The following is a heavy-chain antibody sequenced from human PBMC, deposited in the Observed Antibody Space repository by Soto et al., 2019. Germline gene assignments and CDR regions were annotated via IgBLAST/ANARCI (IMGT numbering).Heavy chain of an antibody. CDR2: ISGSGGST. D-gene: IGHD3-10*01. V-gene: IGHV3-23*01. Sequence: PGGSLRLSCAASGFTFGNYAVTWVRQAPGKGLEWVSTISGSGGSTYYADSVKGRFTISRDNSKNTLYLQMNSLRAEDTAVYYCAKDVAPYYGSGPFDYWGQGTLVTVSS. CDR3: AKDVAPYYGSGPFDY. J-gene: IGHJ4*02. CDR1: GFTFGNYA.